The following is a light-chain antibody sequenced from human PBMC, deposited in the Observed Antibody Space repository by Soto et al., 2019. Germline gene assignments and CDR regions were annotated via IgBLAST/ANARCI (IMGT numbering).Light chain of an antibody. J-gene: IGLJ3*02. V-gene: IGLV1-47*01. CDR1: SSNIGSNY. Sequence: QSVLTQPPSASGTPGQRVTISCSGSSSNIGSNYVYWYQQLPGTAPKLLIYRNNQRPSGVPDRFSGYKSGTSASLAISGLRSEDEADYYCAAWDDSLSAYWVFGGGTKLTVL. CDR3: AAWDDSLSAYWV. CDR2: RNN.